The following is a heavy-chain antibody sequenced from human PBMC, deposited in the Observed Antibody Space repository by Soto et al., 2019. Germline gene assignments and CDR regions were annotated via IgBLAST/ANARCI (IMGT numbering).Heavy chain of an antibody. Sequence: ETLSLTCTVYGVSFSGYYWSWIRQPAGKGLEWIGEINHSGSTNYNPSLKSRVTISVGTSKNQFSLKLSSVTAADTAVYYCARAKGIAARPINWFGPWGQGTLVTVYS. J-gene: IGHJ5*02. D-gene: IGHD6-6*01. CDR1: GVSFSGYY. CDR2: INHSGST. V-gene: IGHV4-34*01. CDR3: ARAKGIAARPINWFGP.